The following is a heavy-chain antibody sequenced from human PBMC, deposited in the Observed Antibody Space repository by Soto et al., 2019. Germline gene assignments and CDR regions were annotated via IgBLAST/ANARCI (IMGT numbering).Heavy chain of an antibody. CDR2: ISGSGGST. D-gene: IGHD2-15*01. CDR1: GFTFSSYA. V-gene: IGHV3-23*01. Sequence: EVQLLESGGGLVQPGGSLRLSCAASGFTFSSYARSWVRQAPGKGLEWVSAISGSGGSTYYADSVKGRFTISRDNSKNTLYLQMNSLRAEDTAVYYCAKGSLLVFGAYDIWGQGTMVTVSS. J-gene: IGHJ3*02. CDR3: AKGSLLVFGAYDI.